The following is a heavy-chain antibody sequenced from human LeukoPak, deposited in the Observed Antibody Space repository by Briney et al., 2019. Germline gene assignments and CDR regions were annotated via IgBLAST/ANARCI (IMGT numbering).Heavy chain of an antibody. CDR2: IYYSGST. V-gene: IGHV4-59*08. CDR3: ASLSKTRYSSSWYVDY. J-gene: IGHJ4*02. CDR1: GGSISSYY. D-gene: IGHD6-13*01. Sequence: SETLSLTCTVSGGSISSYYWSWIRQPPGKGLEWIGYIYYSGSTKYNPSLKSRVTISVDTSKNQFSLKLSSVTAADTAVYYCASLSKTRYSSSWYVDYWGQGTLVTVSS.